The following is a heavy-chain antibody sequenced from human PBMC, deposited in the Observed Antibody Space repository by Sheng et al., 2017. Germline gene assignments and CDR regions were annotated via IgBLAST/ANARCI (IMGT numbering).Heavy chain of an antibody. CDR2: ISSSGSTI. CDR3: ARDTIFGVVIHLYFDY. Sequence: EVQLVESGGGLVQPGGSLRLSCAASGFTFSSYEMNWVRQAPGKGLEWVSYISSSGSTIYYADSVKGRFTISRDNAKNSLYLQMNSLRAEDTAVYYCARDTIFGVVIHLYFDYWGQGTLVTVSS. J-gene: IGHJ4*02. D-gene: IGHD3-3*01. CDR1: GFTFSSYE. V-gene: IGHV3-48*03.